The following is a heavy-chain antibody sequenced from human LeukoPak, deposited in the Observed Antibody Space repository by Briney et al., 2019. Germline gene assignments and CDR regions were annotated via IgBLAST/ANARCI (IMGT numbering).Heavy chain of an antibody. J-gene: IGHJ4*02. V-gene: IGHV3-74*01. D-gene: IGHD4-23*01. Sequence: GGSLRLSCAASGFIFSTYSMNWVRQAPGKGLVWVSRIASDGSSTTYADSVKGRFSISRDNAKNTLYLQMNSLRVEDTAVYYCARGRPHGNDYWGQGTLDTVSS. CDR1: GFIFSTYS. CDR3: ARGRPHGNDY. CDR2: IASDGSST.